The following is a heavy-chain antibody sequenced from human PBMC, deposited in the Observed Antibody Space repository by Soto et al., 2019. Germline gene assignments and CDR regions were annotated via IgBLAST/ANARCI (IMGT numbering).Heavy chain of an antibody. J-gene: IGHJ4*02. V-gene: IGHV1-18*01. Sequence: QVQLVQSGAEVKKPGASVKVSCKASGYTFTSYGISWVRQAPGQGLEWMGWISAYNGNTNYAQKLQVRVTMTTDTSTSPAHMELRSVKSDDTAVDYCARAPEYYVGSEADYWGQGTLVTVSS. CDR3: ARAPEYYVGSEADY. CDR1: GYTFTSYG. CDR2: ISAYNGNT. D-gene: IGHD3-10*01.